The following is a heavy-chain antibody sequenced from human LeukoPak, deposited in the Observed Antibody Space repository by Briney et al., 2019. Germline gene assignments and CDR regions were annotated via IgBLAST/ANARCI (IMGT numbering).Heavy chain of an antibody. Sequence: GGSLRLSCAASGFTFSSYAMSWVRQAPGKGLEWVSAISGSGGSTYYADSVKGRFTISRDNSKNTLYLQMNSLRAEDTAVYYCAKETADRYYYGSGSIRGGMDVWGQGTTVTVSS. D-gene: IGHD3-10*01. V-gene: IGHV3-23*01. CDR3: AKETADRYYYGSGSIRGGMDV. J-gene: IGHJ6*02. CDR1: GFTFSSYA. CDR2: ISGSGGST.